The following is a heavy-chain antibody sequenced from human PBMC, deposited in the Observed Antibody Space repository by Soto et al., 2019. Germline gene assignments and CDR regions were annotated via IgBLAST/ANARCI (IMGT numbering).Heavy chain of an antibody. D-gene: IGHD2-15*01. CDR1: GYTFTSYG. CDR3: ARDKSGGARLNWFDP. V-gene: IGHV1-18*01. Sequence: ASVKVSCKASGYTFTSYGISWVRQAPGQGLEWMGWISAYNGNTNYAQKFQGWVTMTRDTSISTAYMELSRLRSDDTAVYYCARDKSGGARLNWFDPWGQGTLVTVSS. CDR2: ISAYNGNT. J-gene: IGHJ5*02.